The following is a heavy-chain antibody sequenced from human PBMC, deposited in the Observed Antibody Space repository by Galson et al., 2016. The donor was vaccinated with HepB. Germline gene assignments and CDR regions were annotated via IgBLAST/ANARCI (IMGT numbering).Heavy chain of an antibody. J-gene: IGHJ5*02. Sequence: SVKVSCKASGYTFSNYGIGWVRQAPGQGLAWMGWISAYNGNTNYAEKVQDSVTMTTDPSTNTAYLELRSLRSDDTAVYYCARDLYDVWSGYRRYNWFDPWGQGTLATVSS. CDR3: ARDLYDVWSGYRRYNWFDP. D-gene: IGHD3-3*01. CDR2: ISAYNGNT. CDR1: GYTFSNYG. V-gene: IGHV1-18*01.